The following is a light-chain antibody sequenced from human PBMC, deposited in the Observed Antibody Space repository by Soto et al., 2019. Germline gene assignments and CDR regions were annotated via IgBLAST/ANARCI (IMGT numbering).Light chain of an antibody. CDR3: AAWEDILNGLV. J-gene: IGLJ1*01. CDR2: TNH. Sequence: QSVLTQPPSASGTPGQWVSISCSGSSSNIGSNTVSWYQQLPGTAPKLLIYTNHQRPSGVPDRFSGSKSGTSASLAISGLQSEDESDYYCAAWEDILNGLVFGSGTKLTVL. V-gene: IGLV1-44*01. CDR1: SSNIGSNT.